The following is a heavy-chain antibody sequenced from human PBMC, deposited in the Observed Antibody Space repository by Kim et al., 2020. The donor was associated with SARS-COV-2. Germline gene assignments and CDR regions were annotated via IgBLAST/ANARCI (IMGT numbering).Heavy chain of an antibody. CDR3: ARVDYYDSSGYWPSFDYYYGMDV. CDR1: GYTFTSYG. V-gene: IGHV1-18*01. D-gene: IGHD3-22*01. Sequence: ASVKVSCKASGYTFTSYGISWVRQAPGQGLEWMGWISAYNGNTNYAQKLQGRVTMTTDTSTSTAYMELRSLRSDDTAVYYCARVDYYDSSGYWPSFDYYYGMDVWGQGTTVTVSS. CDR2: ISAYNGNT. J-gene: IGHJ6*02.